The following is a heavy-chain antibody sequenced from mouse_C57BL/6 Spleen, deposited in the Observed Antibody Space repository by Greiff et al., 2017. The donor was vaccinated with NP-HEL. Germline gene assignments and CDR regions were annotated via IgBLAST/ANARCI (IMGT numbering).Heavy chain of an antibody. J-gene: IGHJ1*03. CDR3: ARRVDFYGSSDWYFDV. CDR1: GYTFTDYN. Sequence: EVQLQQSGPELVKPGASVKIPCKASGYTFTDYNMDWVKQSHGKSLEWIGDINPNNGGTIYNQKFKGKATLTVDKSSSTAYMERRSLTSEDTAVYDCARRVDFYGSSDWYFDVWGKGTTVTVAS. D-gene: IGHD1-1*01. V-gene: IGHV1-18*01. CDR2: INPNNGGT.